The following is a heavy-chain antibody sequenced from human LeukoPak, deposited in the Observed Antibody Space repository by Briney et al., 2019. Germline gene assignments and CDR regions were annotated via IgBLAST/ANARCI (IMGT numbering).Heavy chain of an antibody. CDR2: INHSGST. CDR3: ARVKQWLVGRDSSYYGMDV. Sequence: PSETLSLTCVVYGGSFSGYYWSWLRQPPGEGLEWIGEINHSGSTNYNPSLKSRITTSVDTSKNQFSLKLSSVTAADTAVYYCARVKQWLVGRDSSYYGMDVWGQGTTVTVSS. D-gene: IGHD6-19*01. CDR1: GGSFSGYY. V-gene: IGHV4-34*01. J-gene: IGHJ6*02.